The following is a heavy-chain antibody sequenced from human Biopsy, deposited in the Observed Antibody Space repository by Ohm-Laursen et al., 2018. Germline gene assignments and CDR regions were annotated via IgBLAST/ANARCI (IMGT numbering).Heavy chain of an antibody. CDR3: ALAAAQTVTHFDY. D-gene: IGHD4-17*01. J-gene: IGHJ4*01. Sequence: SLRLSCSAPGFTFSSYAMTWFRQAPGKGLEWVSTISGNSDSIYDTDSVKGRFTISRDNSKNPLYLQMNSLRADDTAVYYCALAAAQTVTHFDYWGQGTLVTVSS. CDR2: ISGNSDSI. V-gene: IGHV3-23*01. CDR1: GFTFSSYA.